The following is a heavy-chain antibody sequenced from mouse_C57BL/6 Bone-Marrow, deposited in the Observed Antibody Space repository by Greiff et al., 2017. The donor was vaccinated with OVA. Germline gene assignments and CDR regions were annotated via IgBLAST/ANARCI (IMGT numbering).Heavy chain of an antibody. Sequence: VHVKHSGPELVKPGASVKISCKASGYSFTGYYMNWVKQSPEKSLEWIGEINPSTGGTTYNQKFKAKATLTVDKSSSTAYMQLKSLTSEDSAVYYCARWLLRAYWGQGTLVTVSA. CDR2: INPSTGGT. CDR1: GYSFTGYY. J-gene: IGHJ3*01. V-gene: IGHV1-42*01. CDR3: ARWLLRAY. D-gene: IGHD2-3*01.